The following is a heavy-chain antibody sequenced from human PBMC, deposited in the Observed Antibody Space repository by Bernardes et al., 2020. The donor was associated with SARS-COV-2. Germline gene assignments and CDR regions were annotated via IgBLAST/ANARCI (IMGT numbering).Heavy chain of an antibody. D-gene: IGHD3-22*01. J-gene: IGHJ4*02. CDR3: ARVGYYYDSSGYYRGVFDY. V-gene: IGHV4-61*01. CDR2: IYYSGNT. Sequence: SETLSLTCTVSGGSVSSVRYYWSWLLQPPGKGLEWIGYIYYSGNTNYNPSLKSRVTISVDTSKNQFSLKLSSVTAADTAVYYCARVGYYYDSSGYYRGVFDYCGQGTLVTVSS. CDR1: GGSVSSVRYY.